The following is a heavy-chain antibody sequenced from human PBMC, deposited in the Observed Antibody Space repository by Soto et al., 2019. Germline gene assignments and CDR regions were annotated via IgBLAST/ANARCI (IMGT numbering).Heavy chain of an antibody. CDR2: IKPDGSDQ. Sequence: EVQLVESGGGLVQPGGSLRLSCAASGFTFSRYWMSWVRQAPGKGLEWVANIKPDGSDQYYVDSVEGRFTISRDNAKNSLYLQMNSLRAEDTAVYYCGVDVWGKGTPVTVSS. J-gene: IGHJ6*04. V-gene: IGHV3-7*01. CDR3: GVDV. CDR1: GFTFSRYW.